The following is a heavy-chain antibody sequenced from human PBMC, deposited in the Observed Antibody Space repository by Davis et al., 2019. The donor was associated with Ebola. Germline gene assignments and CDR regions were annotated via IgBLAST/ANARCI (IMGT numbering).Heavy chain of an antibody. CDR2: INHSGST. D-gene: IGHD7-27*01. J-gene: IGHJ6*02. V-gene: IGHV4-34*08. CDR3: ATGGYYYYYGMDV. Sequence: ESLKISCAASGFTFSSYAMSWVRQPPGKGLEWIGEINHSGSTNYNPSLKSRVTISVDTSKNQFSLKLSSVTAADTAVYYCATGGYYYYYGMDVWGQGTTVTVSS. CDR1: GFTFSSYA.